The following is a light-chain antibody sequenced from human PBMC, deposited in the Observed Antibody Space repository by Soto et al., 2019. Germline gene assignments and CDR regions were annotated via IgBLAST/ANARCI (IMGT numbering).Light chain of an antibody. V-gene: IGKV1-5*03. CDR1: QTISSW. Sequence: DIQMTQSPSTLSGSVGDRVTITGRASQTISSWLSWYQQKPGKAPKLLIYKASTLKSGVPSRFSGSGSGTDFTLTISCLQSEDFATYYCQQYYSYPPWTFGQGTKVDIK. J-gene: IGKJ1*01. CDR3: QQYYSYPPWT. CDR2: KAS.